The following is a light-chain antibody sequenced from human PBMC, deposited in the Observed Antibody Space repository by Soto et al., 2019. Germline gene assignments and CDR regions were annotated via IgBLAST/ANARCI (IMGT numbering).Light chain of an antibody. V-gene: IGLV2-18*02. CDR3: NSYTGSSTYV. CDR1: SSDIGSYNR. CDR2: EVS. Sequence: QSVLTQPPSVSGSPGQSVAISCTGNSSDIGSYNRVSWYQQPPGAAPKLMTYEVSNRPSGVPDRFSGSKSGNTASLTISGLQAEDEADYYCNSYTGSSTYVFGTGTKVTVL. J-gene: IGLJ1*01.